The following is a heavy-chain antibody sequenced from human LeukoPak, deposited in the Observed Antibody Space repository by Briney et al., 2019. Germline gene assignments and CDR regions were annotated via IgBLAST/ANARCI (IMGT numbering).Heavy chain of an antibody. V-gene: IGHV3-30*18. D-gene: IGHD5-24*01. CDR2: ISYDGSNK. Sequence: GRPLRLSCAASGFTFSSYGMHWVRQAPGKGLEWVAVISYDGSNKYYADSVKGRFTISRDNSKNTLYLQMNSLRAEDTAVYYCAKLGPPEMATIDYYYYGMDVWGQGTTVTVSS. J-gene: IGHJ6*02. CDR3: AKLGPPEMATIDYYYYGMDV. CDR1: GFTFSSYG.